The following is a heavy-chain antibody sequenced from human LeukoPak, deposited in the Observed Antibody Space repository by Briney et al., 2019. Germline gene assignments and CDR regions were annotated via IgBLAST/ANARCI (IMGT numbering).Heavy chain of an antibody. CDR3: ARDYSYNWFDP. CDR2: ISSSGSTI. D-gene: IGHD5-18*01. Sequence: PGGSLGLSCAASGLTFSDYYMSWIRQAPGKGLEWVSYISSSGSTIYYADSVKGRFTISRDNAKNSLHLQMNSLRAEDTAVYYCARDYSYNWFDPWGQGTLVTVSS. V-gene: IGHV3-11*01. J-gene: IGHJ5*02. CDR1: GLTFSDYY.